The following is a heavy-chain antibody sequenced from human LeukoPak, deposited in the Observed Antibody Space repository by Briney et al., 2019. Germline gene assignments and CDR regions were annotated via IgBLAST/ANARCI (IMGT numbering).Heavy chain of an antibody. CDR3: AKGITSMVRAVIIKNWFDP. CDR2: ISWNSGSI. CDR1: GFTFDDYA. Sequence: GGSLRLSCAASGFTFDDYAMHWVRQAPGKGLEWVSGISWNSGSIGYADSVKGRFTISRDNAKNSLYLQMNSLRAEDTALYYCAKGITSMVRAVIIKNWFDPWGQGTLVTVSS. D-gene: IGHD3-10*01. V-gene: IGHV3-9*01. J-gene: IGHJ5*02.